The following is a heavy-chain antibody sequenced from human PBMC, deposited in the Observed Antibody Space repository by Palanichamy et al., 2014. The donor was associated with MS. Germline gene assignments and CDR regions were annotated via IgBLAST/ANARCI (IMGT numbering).Heavy chain of an antibody. D-gene: IGHD6-13*01. J-gene: IGHJ6*02. CDR3: ARGSPYTSRWIYGGYYAMDV. V-gene: IGHV4-34*01. Sequence: VQLQHGAAGLLKPSGDPVPHLRCLWWVLHWLLLDLDPPAPRKGLEWIGEINHSGRTNHNPSLKSRVTISVDTSKNQFSLNLRSVTAADTAVYYCARGSPYTSRWIYGGYYAMDVWGQGTAVTVSS. CDR2: INHSGRT. CDR1: WVLHWLL.